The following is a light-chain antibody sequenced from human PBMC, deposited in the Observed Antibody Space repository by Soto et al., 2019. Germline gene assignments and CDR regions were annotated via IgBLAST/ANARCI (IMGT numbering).Light chain of an antibody. J-gene: IGLJ1*01. CDR3: GTWDSSLSAHV. V-gene: IGLV1-51*02. CDR1: SSNIGSNY. CDR2: ENN. Sequence: QSVLTQPPSVSADPGQKVTLSCSGSSSNIGSNYVSWYKQLPGAAPKLLIYENNKRPSGIPDRFSGSKSGTSATLDITGLQTGDEADYYCGTWDSSLSAHVFATGTKLTVL.